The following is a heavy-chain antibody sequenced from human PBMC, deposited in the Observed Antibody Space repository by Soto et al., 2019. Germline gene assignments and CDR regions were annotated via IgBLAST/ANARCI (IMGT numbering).Heavy chain of an antibody. D-gene: IGHD2-21*01. J-gene: IGHJ3*02. CDR1: GFTFSSYW. V-gene: IGHV3-74*01. CDR2: INSDGSST. CDR3: ARPTTYCGGDCYSSSGAFDI. Sequence: GESLKISCAASGFTFSSYWMHWVRQAPGKGLVWVSRINSDGSSTSYADSVKGRFTISRDNAKNTLYLQMNSLRAEDTAVYYCARPTTYCGGDCYSSSGAFDIWGQGTMVTVSS.